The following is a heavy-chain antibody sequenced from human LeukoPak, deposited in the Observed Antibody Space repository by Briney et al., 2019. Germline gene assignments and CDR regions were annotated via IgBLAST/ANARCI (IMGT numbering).Heavy chain of an antibody. V-gene: IGHV3-23*01. D-gene: IGHD6-13*01. CDR3: AKAGSIAAAGTGYYYYYYMDV. CDR2: ISGSGGST. J-gene: IGHJ6*03. CDR1: GFTFSSYA. Sequence: GGSLRLSCAASGFTFSSYAMSWVRQAPGKGLEWVSAISGSGGSTYYADSVKGRFTISRDNSKNTLYLQMNSLRAEDTAVYYCAKAGSIAAAGTGYYYYYYMDVWGKGTTVTVSS.